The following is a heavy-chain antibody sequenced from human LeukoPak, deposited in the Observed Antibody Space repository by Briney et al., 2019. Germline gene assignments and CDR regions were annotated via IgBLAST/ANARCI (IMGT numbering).Heavy chain of an antibody. CDR2: IYYSGST. V-gene: IGHV4-59*12. J-gene: IGHJ4*02. D-gene: IGHD6-19*01. Sequence: SETLSLTCTVSGGSISSYYWSWIRQPPGKGLEWIGYIYYSGSTNYNPSLKSRVTISVDTSKNQFSLKLSSVTAADTAVYYCAAQVAGIFDYWGQGTLVTVSS. CDR3: AAQVAGIFDY. CDR1: GGSISSYY.